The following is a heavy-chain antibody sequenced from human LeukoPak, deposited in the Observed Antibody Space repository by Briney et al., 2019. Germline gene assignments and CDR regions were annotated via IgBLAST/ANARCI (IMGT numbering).Heavy chain of an antibody. J-gene: IGHJ4*02. CDR2: IQYDGSNQ. Sequence: PGGSLRLSCAASGFSFRSYGMHWVRQAPGKGLEWVAYIQYDGSNQQYADSVKGRFSISRDNSKNTLYLQMNSLRAEDTAVYYCAKDNYGSSVYWGQGTLVTVSS. V-gene: IGHV3-30*02. CDR3: AKDNYGSSVY. CDR1: GFSFRSYG. D-gene: IGHD3-10*01.